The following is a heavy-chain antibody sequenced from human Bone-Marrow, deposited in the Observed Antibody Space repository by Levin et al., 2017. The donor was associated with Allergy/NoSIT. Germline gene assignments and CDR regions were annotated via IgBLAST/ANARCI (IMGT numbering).Heavy chain of an antibody. J-gene: IGHJ4*02. CDR2: ITGRGHST. Sequence: GESLKISCAASGFTFSNYPMTWVRQAPGKGLEWVSVITGRGHSTYYADSVKGRFTTSRDNSKNTLYLQMNSLRAEDTAVYYCAKDYGPPADWGQGTLVTVSS. CDR1: GFTFSNYP. V-gene: IGHV3-23*01. D-gene: IGHD3-10*01. CDR3: AKDYGPPAD.